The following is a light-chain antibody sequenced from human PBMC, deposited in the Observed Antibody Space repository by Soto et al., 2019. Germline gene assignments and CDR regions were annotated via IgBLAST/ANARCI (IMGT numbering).Light chain of an antibody. CDR3: QQFHSFSPT. Sequence: DIQITQSPSTLSASVGDRVTITCRASQSISSWLAWYQQKPGKAPKLRIYKASSLESGVPSRFIGSGSGTEFTLTISSLQPDDFAPYYCQQFHSFSPTFGQGTKVEIK. J-gene: IGKJ1*01. CDR1: QSISSW. V-gene: IGKV1-5*03. CDR2: KAS.